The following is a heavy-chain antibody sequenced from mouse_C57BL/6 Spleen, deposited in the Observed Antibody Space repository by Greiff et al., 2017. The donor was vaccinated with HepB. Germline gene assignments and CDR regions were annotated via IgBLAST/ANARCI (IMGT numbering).Heavy chain of an antibody. CDR3: ARSGYDWPGFAY. V-gene: IGHV1-81*01. CDR2: IYPRSGNT. CDR1: GYTFTSYG. J-gene: IGHJ3*01. D-gene: IGHD2-4*01. Sequence: VQLQQSGAELARPGASVKLSCKASGYTFTSYGISWVKQRTGQGLEWIGEIYPRSGNTYYNEKFKGKATLTADNSSSTAYMELRSLTSEDSAVYFCARSGYDWPGFAYWGQGTLVTVSA.